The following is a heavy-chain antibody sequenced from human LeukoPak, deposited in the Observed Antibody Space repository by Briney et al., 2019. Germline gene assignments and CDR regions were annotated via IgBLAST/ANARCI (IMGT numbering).Heavy chain of an antibody. CDR2: INPNSGGT. J-gene: IGHJ5*02. Sequence: ASVKVSCKASGYTFTGYYMHWVRQAPGQGLEWMGRINPNSGGTNYAQKFQGRVTMTRDTSISTAYMELSRLRSDDTAVYYCARGRYCSSTSCFAWLWFDPWGQGTLVTVSS. CDR1: GYTFTGYY. CDR3: ARGRYCSSTSCFAWLWFDP. D-gene: IGHD2-2*01. V-gene: IGHV1-2*06.